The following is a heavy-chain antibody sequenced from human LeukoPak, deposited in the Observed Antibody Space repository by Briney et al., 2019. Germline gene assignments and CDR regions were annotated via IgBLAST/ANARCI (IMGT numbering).Heavy chain of an antibody. CDR1: GGSISSSSYY. D-gene: IGHD6-19*01. V-gene: IGHV4-39*01. CDR3: GKFRSGWYPTPFDY. J-gene: IGHJ4*02. Sequence: SETLSLTCTVSGGSISSSSYYWGWLRQPPGKGLEWIGSIHYSGSTYSNPSLKSRVTISVDTSKNQFSLKMSSVTAAATAEYYCGKFRSGWYPTPFDYWGKGTLVTVSS. CDR2: IHYSGST.